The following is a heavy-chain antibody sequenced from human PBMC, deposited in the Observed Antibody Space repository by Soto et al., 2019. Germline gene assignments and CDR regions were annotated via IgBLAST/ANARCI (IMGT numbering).Heavy chain of an antibody. V-gene: IGHV4-39*01. J-gene: IGHJ5*02. D-gene: IGHD3-3*02. CDR3: ASPKIAFYNWFDP. CDR2: IYYSGST. Sequence: PSETLSLTCTVSGGSIXSSSYYWGWIRQPPGKGLEWIGSIYYSGSTYYNPSLKSRVTISVDTSKNQFSLKLSSVTAADTSVYYCASPKIAFYNWFDPWGQGTLVTVSS. CDR1: GGSIXSSSYY.